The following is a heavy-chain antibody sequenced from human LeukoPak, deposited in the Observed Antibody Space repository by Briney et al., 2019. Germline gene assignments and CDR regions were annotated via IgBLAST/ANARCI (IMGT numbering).Heavy chain of an antibody. V-gene: IGHV4-39*01. CDR1: GGSISSISSNN. CDR2: IHYSGST. Sequence: PSETLSLTCTVSGGSISSISSNNWAWIRQPPGKGLELIAAIHYSGSTYYNPSFMSRVTISVDTSKNQFSLKLRSLTATDTAVYYCARLPTGYPNWFDTWGQGILVTVSS. CDR3: ARLPTGYPNWFDT. D-gene: IGHD5-18*01. J-gene: IGHJ5*02.